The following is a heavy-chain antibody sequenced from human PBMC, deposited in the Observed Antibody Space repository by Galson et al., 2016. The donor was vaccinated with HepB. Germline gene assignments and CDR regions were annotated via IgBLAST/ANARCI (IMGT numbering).Heavy chain of an antibody. Sequence: TLSLTCTVSGGSISSGVYYWSWIRQHPGKGLEWIGYIYRSGSTHYNPSLKSRVTISVDTSNNQFSLMLNSVTAADTAVYYCASGGRRGRNWFDPWGQGTLVTVSS. V-gene: IGHV4-30-4*08. CDR1: GGSISSGVYY. D-gene: IGHD1-26*01. CDR2: IYRSGST. CDR3: ASGGRRGRNWFDP. J-gene: IGHJ5*02.